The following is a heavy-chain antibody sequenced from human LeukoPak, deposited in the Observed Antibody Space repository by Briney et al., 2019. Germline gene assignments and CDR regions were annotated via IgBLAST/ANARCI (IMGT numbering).Heavy chain of an antibody. CDR1: GYSISISNW. CDR2: IYYSGST. CDR3: ARTYSGSRYYFDD. V-gene: IGHV4-28*01. D-gene: IGHD1-26*01. J-gene: IGHJ4*02. Sequence: SETLSLTCAVSGYSISISNWWGWIRQPPGKGLEWIGYIYYSGSTYYNPSLKSRVTLSVDTSNNQFSLKLTSVTAVDTAMYYCARTYSGSRYYFDDWGQGTLVTVSS.